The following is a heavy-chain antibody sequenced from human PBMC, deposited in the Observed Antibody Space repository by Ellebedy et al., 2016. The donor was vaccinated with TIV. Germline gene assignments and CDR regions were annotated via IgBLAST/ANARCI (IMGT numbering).Heavy chain of an antibody. Sequence: ASVKVSCXASGHIFTTYGIHWVRQAPGQRPEWMVWINTGNGNTKYSQKFQGRITITRDTSATTAYMELSGLMSEDTAVYYCATRVWQDPMDVWGQGTTVTVSS. CDR2: INTGNGNT. V-gene: IGHV1-3*04. CDR3: ATRVWQDPMDV. D-gene: IGHD2-21*01. CDR1: GHIFTTYG. J-gene: IGHJ6*02.